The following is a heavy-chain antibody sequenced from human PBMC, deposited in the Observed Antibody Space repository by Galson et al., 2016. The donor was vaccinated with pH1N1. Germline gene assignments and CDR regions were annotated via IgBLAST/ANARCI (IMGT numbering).Heavy chain of an antibody. D-gene: IGHD4-23*01. Sequence: SLRLSCAASGFTFTSYAMHWVRQAPGKGLEWVAVILYDGTNEYYADSVKGRFTISRDKTQSTVYLQMNSLRTEDTAVYYCARDGGDYGGAGQYKYFDTWGQGTLVTVSS. V-gene: IGHV3-30*04. CDR3: ARDGGDYGGAGQYKYFDT. CDR2: ILYDGTNE. J-gene: IGHJ5*02. CDR1: GFTFTSYA.